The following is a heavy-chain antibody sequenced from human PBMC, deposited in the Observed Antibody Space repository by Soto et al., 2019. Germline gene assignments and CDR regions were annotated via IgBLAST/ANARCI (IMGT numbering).Heavy chain of an antibody. CDR1: GGTFSSYA. V-gene: IGHV1-69*13. D-gene: IGHD2-21*02. Sequence: VASVKVSCKASGGTFSSYAISWVRQAPGQGLEWMGGIIPIFGTANYAQKFQGRVTITADESTSTAYMELSSLRSEDTAVYYCARTPYCGGDCYYFDYWGQGTLVTVSS. J-gene: IGHJ4*02. CDR3: ARTPYCGGDCYYFDY. CDR2: IIPIFGTA.